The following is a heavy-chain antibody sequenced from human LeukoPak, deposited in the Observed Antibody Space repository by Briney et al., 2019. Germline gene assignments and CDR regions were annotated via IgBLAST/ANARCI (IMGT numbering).Heavy chain of an antibody. D-gene: IGHD3-10*01. CDR2: ISGSGFTI. J-gene: IGHJ6*03. CDR3: AKDIWPMVRGVIIYMDV. V-gene: IGHV3-48*01. Sequence: GGSLRLSCAVSGFTLSNYSMNWVRQAPGKGLEWISYISGSGFTIHYADSVKGRFTISRDNAKNSLYLQMNSLRAEDTAVYYCAKDIWPMVRGVIIYMDVWGKGTTVTISS. CDR1: GFTLSNYS.